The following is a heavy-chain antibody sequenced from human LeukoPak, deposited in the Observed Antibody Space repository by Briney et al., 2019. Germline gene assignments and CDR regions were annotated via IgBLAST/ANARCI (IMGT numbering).Heavy chain of an antibody. CDR3: ARIRFLEWLLFEHYYFDY. J-gene: IGHJ4*02. CDR1: GGSISSYY. Sequence: PSETLSLTCTVSGGSISSYYWSWTRQPPGKGLEWIGYIYYSGSTNYNPSLKSRVTISVDTSKNQFSLKLSSVTAADTAVYYCARIRFLEWLLFEHYYFDYWGQGTLVTVSS. D-gene: IGHD3-3*01. CDR2: IYYSGST. V-gene: IGHV4-59*08.